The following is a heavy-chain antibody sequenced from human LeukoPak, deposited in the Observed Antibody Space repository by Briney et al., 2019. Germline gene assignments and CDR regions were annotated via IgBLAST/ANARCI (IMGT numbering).Heavy chain of an antibody. Sequence: GGSLRLSCAASGFTFSDYSMNWVRQAPGKGLEWVSSISDDSNYIYYADSVKGRFTISRDNAKNSLYLQMNSLRAEDTAVYYCAKSEADRDSWNSAEYFQHWGQGTLVTVSS. CDR3: AKSEADRDSWNSAEYFQH. V-gene: IGHV3-21*01. J-gene: IGHJ1*01. CDR2: ISDDSNYI. D-gene: IGHD1-7*01. CDR1: GFTFSDYS.